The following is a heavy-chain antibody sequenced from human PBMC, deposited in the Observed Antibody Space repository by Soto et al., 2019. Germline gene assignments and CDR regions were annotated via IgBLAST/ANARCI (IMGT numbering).Heavy chain of an antibody. Sequence: QMQLVESGGGGVQPGRSLRLSCAASGFTFSSYAMHWVRQAPGKGLEWVAVISYDGSNKYYADSVKGRFTISRDNSKNTLYLQMNSLRAEDTAVYYCARDQGGLMDVWGQGTTVTVSS. J-gene: IGHJ6*02. CDR2: ISYDGSNK. V-gene: IGHV3-30-3*01. CDR3: ARDQGGLMDV. D-gene: IGHD3-16*01. CDR1: GFTFSSYA.